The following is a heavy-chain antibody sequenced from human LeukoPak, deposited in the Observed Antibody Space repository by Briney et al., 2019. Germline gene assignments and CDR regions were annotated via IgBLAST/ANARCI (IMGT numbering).Heavy chain of an antibody. CDR3: ARGSSSGSYYLDY. D-gene: IGHD3-22*01. CDR2: AYYSGST. V-gene: IGHV4-59*01. Sequence: SETLSLTCTVSGDSISSYYWSWIRQPPGKGLEWIGYAYYSGSTGYNPSVKSRVTISVDTSKNQFSLMLTSVTAADTAVYYCARGSSSGSYYLDYWGQGTLVTVSS. CDR1: GDSISSYY. J-gene: IGHJ4*02.